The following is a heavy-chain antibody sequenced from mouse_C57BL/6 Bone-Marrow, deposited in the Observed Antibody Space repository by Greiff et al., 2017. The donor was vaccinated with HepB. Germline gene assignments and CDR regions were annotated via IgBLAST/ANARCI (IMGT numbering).Heavy chain of an antibody. Sequence: QVQLQQPGAELVKPGASVKLSCKASGYTFTSYWMHWVKQRPGQGLEWIGMIHPNSGSTNYNEKFKSKATLTVDKSSSTGYMQLSSLTSEDSAVYYCTRRGIYDYALYYWGQGTTLTVSS. CDR3: TRRGIYDYALYY. V-gene: IGHV1-64*01. CDR2: IHPNSGST. D-gene: IGHD2-4*01. J-gene: IGHJ2*01. CDR1: GYTFTSYW.